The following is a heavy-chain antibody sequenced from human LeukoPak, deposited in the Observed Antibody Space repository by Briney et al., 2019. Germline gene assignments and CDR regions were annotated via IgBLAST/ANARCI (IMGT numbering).Heavy chain of an antibody. CDR3: ARDRDYYDSSGYPLDAFDI. D-gene: IGHD3-22*01. J-gene: IGHJ3*02. CDR1: GFTFSSYG. CDR2: IWYDGSNK. V-gene: IGHV3-33*01. Sequence: PGGSLRLSCAASGFTFSSYGMHWVRQAPGKGLEWVAVIWYDGSNKYYADSVKGRFTISRDNSKNTLYLQMNSLRAEDTAVYYCARDRDYYDSSGYPLDAFDIWGQGTMVTVSS.